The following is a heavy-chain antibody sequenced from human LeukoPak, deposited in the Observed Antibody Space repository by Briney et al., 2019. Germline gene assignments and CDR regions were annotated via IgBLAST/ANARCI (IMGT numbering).Heavy chain of an antibody. CDR3: ARMYSSSWYGYFDY. V-gene: IGHV3-53*01. Sequence: PGGSLRLSCAASGFTVSGNYMNWVRQAPGKGLEWVSVIYSGGSTYYADSVKGRFTISRDNSKNTLYLQMNSLRAEDTAVYYCARMYSSSWYGYFDYWGQGTLVTVSS. CDR2: IYSGGST. J-gene: IGHJ4*02. D-gene: IGHD6-13*01. CDR1: GFTVSGNY.